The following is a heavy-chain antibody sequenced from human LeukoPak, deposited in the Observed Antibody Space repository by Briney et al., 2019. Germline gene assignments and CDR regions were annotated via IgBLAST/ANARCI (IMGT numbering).Heavy chain of an antibody. V-gene: IGHV3-21*01. J-gene: IGHJ3*02. D-gene: IGHD4-17*01. CDR3: ARGNGDYTREGAFDI. CDR2: ISGGSGSSSYI. CDR1: GFTFSRYT. Sequence: GGSLRLSCAVSGFTFSRYTMNWVRQVPGEGLEWVSCISGGSGSSSYIYYADSVKGRFTISRDNAKNSLYLQMNSLRAEDTAVYYCARGNGDYTREGAFDIWGQGTMVTVSS.